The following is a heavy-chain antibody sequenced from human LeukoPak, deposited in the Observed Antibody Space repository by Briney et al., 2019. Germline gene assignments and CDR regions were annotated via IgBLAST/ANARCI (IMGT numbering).Heavy chain of an antibody. CDR2: IYHNWGI. CDR1: GYPISSGYY. J-gene: IGHJ4*02. V-gene: IGHV4-38-2*01. D-gene: IGHD1-1*01. CDR3: ARNVTAGYFDY. Sequence: SETLSLTCAVSGYPISSGYYWGWIRQPPGKGLEWIATIYHNWGIYFNPSLKSRVTISLDASKNQFSLKLTSVTAADTAMYYCARNVTAGYFDYWGQGILVTVSS.